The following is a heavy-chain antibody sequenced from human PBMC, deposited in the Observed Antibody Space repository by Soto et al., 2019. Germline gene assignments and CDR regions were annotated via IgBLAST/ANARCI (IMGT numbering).Heavy chain of an antibody. D-gene: IGHD1-1*01. CDR3: ARDKNREQLGGNYYYALDV. V-gene: IGHV1-69*12. CDR2: IIPIFRTP. J-gene: IGHJ6*02. CDR1: GDTFDTFA. Sequence: QVQLVQSGAEVLKPGSSVKVSCKASGDTFDTFAISWVRQAPGQGLEWMGGIIPIFRTPDYAQKFQGRVTITADVSTTTAYMELSSLRSEDTAVYYCARDKNREQLGGNYYYALDVGAKGPRSPSP.